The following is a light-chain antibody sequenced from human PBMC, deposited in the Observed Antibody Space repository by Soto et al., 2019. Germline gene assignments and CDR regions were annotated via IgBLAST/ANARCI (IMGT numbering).Light chain of an antibody. CDR3: RQYGRSLGFA. CDR1: QTISNTF. Sequence: EIVLTQSPGTLSLSPGERATLSCRAIQTISNTFLAWYQQRPGQAPRLLIYGASGRAAGIPDRFSGSGSGTDFTLSISRLEPEDFAVYYCRQYGRSLGFAFGGGTKVDIK. V-gene: IGKV3-20*01. J-gene: IGKJ4*01. CDR2: GAS.